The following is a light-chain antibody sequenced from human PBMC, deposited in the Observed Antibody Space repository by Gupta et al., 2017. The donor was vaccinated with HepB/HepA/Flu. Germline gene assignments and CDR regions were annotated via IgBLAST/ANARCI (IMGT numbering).Light chain of an antibody. Sequence: SSELTQDPAVSVALGQTVRITCQGDSLRCYYANWYQQKPGQAPVVVIYGKNNRPSGIPDRFSGSTSANTAYLTITGAQAEDEADYYCKSRDNSGNRVLFGGGSKLTVL. V-gene: IGLV3-19*01. CDR2: GKN. J-gene: IGLJ2*01. CDR3: KSRDNSGNRVL. CDR1: SLRCYY.